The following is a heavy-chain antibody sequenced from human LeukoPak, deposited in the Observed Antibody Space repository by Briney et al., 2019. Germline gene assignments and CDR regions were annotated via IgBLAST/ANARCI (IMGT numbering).Heavy chain of an antibody. J-gene: IGHJ6*02. Sequence: SETLSLTCAVYGGSFSGYYWSWIRQPPGKGLEWIGEINHSGSTKYNPSLKSRVTISVDTSKNQFSLKLSSVTAADTAVYYCARVNYYDSSGYYPGLNYYYYGMDVWGQGTTVTVSS. D-gene: IGHD3-22*01. V-gene: IGHV4-34*01. CDR3: ARVNYYDSSGYYPGLNYYYYGMDV. CDR1: GGSFSGYY. CDR2: INHSGST.